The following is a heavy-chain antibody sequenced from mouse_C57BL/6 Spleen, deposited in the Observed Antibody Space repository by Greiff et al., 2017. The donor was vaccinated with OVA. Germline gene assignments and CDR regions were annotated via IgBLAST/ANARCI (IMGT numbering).Heavy chain of an antibody. Sequence: VQLQQSGPELVKPGASVKISCKASGYTFTDYYMNWVKQSHGKSLEWIGDINPNNGGTSYNQKFKGKATLTVDKSSSTAYMELRSLTSEDSAVYYCAYNWDGFAYWGQGTLVTVSA. J-gene: IGHJ3*01. CDR3: AYNWDGFAY. V-gene: IGHV1-26*01. CDR1: GYTFTDYY. CDR2: INPNNGGT. D-gene: IGHD4-1*01.